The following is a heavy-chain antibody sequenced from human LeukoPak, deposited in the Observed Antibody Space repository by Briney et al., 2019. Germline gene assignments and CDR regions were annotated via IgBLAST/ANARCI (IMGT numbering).Heavy chain of an antibody. CDR1: GFTFSSYG. Sequence: GGSLRLSCAASGFTFSSYGMHWVRQAPGKGLEGVAFIRYDGSNKYYADSVKGRFTISRDNSKNTLYLQMNSLRAEDTAVYYCAKDTTPPKAGFDPWGQGTLVTVSS. CDR3: AKDTTPPKAGFDP. V-gene: IGHV3-30*02. CDR2: IRYDGSNK. J-gene: IGHJ5*02. D-gene: IGHD1-14*01.